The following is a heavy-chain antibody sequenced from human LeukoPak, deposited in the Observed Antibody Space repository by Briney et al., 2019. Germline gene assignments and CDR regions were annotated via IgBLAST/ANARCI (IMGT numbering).Heavy chain of an antibody. J-gene: IGHJ6*02. D-gene: IGHD5-18*01. CDR3: VRGGYTQFGMDV. CDR1: GFTLSNYW. V-gene: IGHV3-74*01. Sequence: GGSLRLSCSASGFTLSNYWMHWVRQAPGKGLVWVARLHSNGAFTTYADSVKGRFTISRDTAKNTLYLQMNSLRDEDTGVYYCVRGGYTQFGMDVWGQGTTVTV. CDR2: LHSNGAFT.